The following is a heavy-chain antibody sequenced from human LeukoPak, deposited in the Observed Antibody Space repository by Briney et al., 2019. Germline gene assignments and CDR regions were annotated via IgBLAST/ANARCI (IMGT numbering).Heavy chain of an antibody. Sequence: GGSLRLSCAASGFTFSSYSMNWVRQAPGKGLEWVSSISSSSSYIYYADSVTGRFTISRDNAKNSLYLQMNSLRAEDTAVYYCARDASRYSSRFTIWGQGTLVTVSS. CDR1: GFTFSSYS. J-gene: IGHJ4*02. V-gene: IGHV3-21*01. CDR2: ISSSSSYI. D-gene: IGHD6-13*01. CDR3: ARDASRYSSRFTI.